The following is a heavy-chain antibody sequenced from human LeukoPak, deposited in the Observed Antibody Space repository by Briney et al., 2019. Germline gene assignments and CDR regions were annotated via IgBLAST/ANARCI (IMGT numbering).Heavy chain of an antibody. V-gene: IGHV1-69*01. CDR2: IIPIFGTA. D-gene: IGHD2-2*01. CDR3: ARDRGYCSSTSCYVYYYYYMDV. Sequence: GASVKVSXKASGGTFSSYAISWVRQAPGQGLEWMGGIIPIFGTANYAQKFQGRVTITADESTSTAYMELSSLRSEDTAVYYCARDRGYCSSTSCYVYYYYYMDVWGKGTTVTVSS. CDR1: GGTFSSYA. J-gene: IGHJ6*03.